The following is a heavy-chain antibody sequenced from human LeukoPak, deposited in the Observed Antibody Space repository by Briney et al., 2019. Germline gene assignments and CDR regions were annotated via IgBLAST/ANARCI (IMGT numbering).Heavy chain of an antibody. V-gene: IGHV3-21*01. Sequence: PGGSLRLSCAASGFTFSRYSMNWVRQAPGKGLECVSSISSSSSFIYYADSVKGRFTISRDNAKNSLYLQMNSLRAEDTAVYYCARDPPLGSCSTISCPHLDYWGQGTLVTVSS. D-gene: IGHD2-2*01. CDR2: ISSSSSFI. J-gene: IGHJ4*02. CDR3: ARDPPLGSCSTISCPHLDY. CDR1: GFTFSRYS.